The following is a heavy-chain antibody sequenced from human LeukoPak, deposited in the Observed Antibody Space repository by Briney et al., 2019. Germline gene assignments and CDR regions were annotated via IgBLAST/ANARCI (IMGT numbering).Heavy chain of an antibody. CDR2: INHSGST. CDR3: ASLRPIAYYYYGMDV. D-gene: IGHD5-12*01. Sequence: SETLSLTCAVYGGSFSGYYWSWIRQPPGKGLEWIGEINHSGSTNYNPFLKSRVTISVDTSKNQFSLKLSSVTAADTAVYYCASLRPIAYYYYGMDVWGQGTTVTVSS. J-gene: IGHJ6*02. CDR1: GGSFSGYY. V-gene: IGHV4-34*01.